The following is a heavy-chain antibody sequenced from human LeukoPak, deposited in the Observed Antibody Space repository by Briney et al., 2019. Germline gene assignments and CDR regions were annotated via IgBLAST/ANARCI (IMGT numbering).Heavy chain of an antibody. CDR3: ARDDPGQLVPDY. D-gene: IGHD6-13*01. J-gene: IGHJ4*02. V-gene: IGHV4-4*08. CDR1: GDSFSYFY. CDR2: IYNSGST. Sequence: SETLSLTCTVSGDSFSYFYWSWIRQPPGKGLEWIGYIYNSGSTSYNPSLRSRVTISVDASKNQFSLKLSSVTAADTAVYYCARDDPGQLVPDYWGQGTLVTVSS.